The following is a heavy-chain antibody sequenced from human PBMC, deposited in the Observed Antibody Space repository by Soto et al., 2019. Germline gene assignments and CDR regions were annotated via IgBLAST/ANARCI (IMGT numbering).Heavy chain of an antibody. CDR2: IKQDGSEK. CDR1: GFTFSSYL. CDR3: ARGYCTNGVCPYFDY. V-gene: IGHV3-7*01. D-gene: IGHD2-8*01. Sequence: PGGSLRLSCAASGFTFSSYLMSWVRQAPGKGLEWVANIKQDGSEKYYVDSVKGRFTISRDNAKNSLYLQMNSLRAEDTAVYYCARGYCTNGVCPYFDYWGQGTLVTVSS. J-gene: IGHJ4*02.